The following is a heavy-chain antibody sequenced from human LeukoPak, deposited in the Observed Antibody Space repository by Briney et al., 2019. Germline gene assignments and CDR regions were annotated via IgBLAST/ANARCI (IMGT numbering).Heavy chain of an antibody. D-gene: IGHD3-3*01. V-gene: IGHV3-30-3*01. J-gene: IGHJ4*02. CDR1: GFTFSSYA. CDR3: ARGPQYYDFWSGFPTDY. CDR2: ISYDGSNK. Sequence: PGGSLRLSCAASGFTFSSYAMHWVRQAPGKGLEWVAVISYDGSNKYYADSVKGRFTISRDNAKNALYLQMNSLRAEDTAVYYCARGPQYYDFWSGFPTDYWGQGTLVTVSS.